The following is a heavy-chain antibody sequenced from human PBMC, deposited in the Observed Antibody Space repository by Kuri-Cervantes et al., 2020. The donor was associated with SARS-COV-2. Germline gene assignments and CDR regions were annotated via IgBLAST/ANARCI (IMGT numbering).Heavy chain of an antibody. CDR2: INPNSGGT. CDR3: ARPTNDFCCMDV. Sequence: ASVKVSCKASGYTFTGYYMHWVRQAPGQGLEWMGWINPNSGGTNYAQKFQGWVTMTRDTSISTAYMELSSLRSEDTAVYYCARPTNDFCCMDVWGQGTTVTVSS. D-gene: IGHD2-8*01. J-gene: IGHJ6*02. CDR1: GYTFTGYY. V-gene: IGHV1-2*04.